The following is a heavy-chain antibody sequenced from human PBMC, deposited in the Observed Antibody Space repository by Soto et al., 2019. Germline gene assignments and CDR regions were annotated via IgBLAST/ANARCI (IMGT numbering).Heavy chain of an antibody. Sequence: SVKVSFKACGGTFSRYAISWLRQAPGQGLEWMGGIIPIFGTANYAQKFQGRVTITADESTSTAYMELSSLRSEDTAVYYCAGGLRLGELSLKNGMDVWGQGTTVTVSS. V-gene: IGHV1-69*13. D-gene: IGHD3-16*02. J-gene: IGHJ6*02. CDR2: IIPIFGTA. CDR1: GGTFSRYA. CDR3: AGGLRLGELSLKNGMDV.